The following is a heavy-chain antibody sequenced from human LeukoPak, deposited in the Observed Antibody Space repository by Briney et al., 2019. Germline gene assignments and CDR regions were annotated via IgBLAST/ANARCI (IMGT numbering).Heavy chain of an antibody. CDR1: GFTFSKYW. Sequence: GGSLRLSCAASGFTFSKYWMLWVRQAPGKGLESVSRINTDGTVTTYADSVKGRFTVSRDNADNTMFLQMNCVRDEDTAVYYCATKQWLAPPPDSWGQGTPVTVSS. V-gene: IGHV3-74*01. D-gene: IGHD6-19*01. CDR2: INTDGTVT. J-gene: IGHJ4*02. CDR3: ATKQWLAPPPDS.